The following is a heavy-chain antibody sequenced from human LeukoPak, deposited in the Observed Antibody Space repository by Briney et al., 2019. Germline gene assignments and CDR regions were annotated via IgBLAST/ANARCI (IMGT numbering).Heavy chain of an antibody. V-gene: IGHV3-7*04. CDR2: IKQDGSAK. Sequence: GGSLRLSCAASGFTSSSYWMSWVRQAPGKGLEWVANIKQDGSAKYYVDSVEGRFTISRDNAKNSLYLQMNSLRAEDTAVYYCARVLLWFGELHFDYWGQGTLVTVSS. J-gene: IGHJ4*02. D-gene: IGHD3-10*01. CDR1: GFTSSSYW. CDR3: ARVLLWFGELHFDY.